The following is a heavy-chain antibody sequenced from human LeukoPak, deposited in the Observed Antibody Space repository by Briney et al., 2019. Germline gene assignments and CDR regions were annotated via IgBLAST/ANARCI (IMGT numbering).Heavy chain of an antibody. Sequence: PSETLSLTCTVSGGSISTSSYYWGWVRQPPGKGLEWIGNIFYSGSTYYSPSLKSRVTMSVDTSKNQLSLKLSSVTGADTAVYYCARTRDTALNYFDVWGRGTLVTVSS. CDR2: IFYSGST. CDR3: ARTRDTALNYFDV. V-gene: IGHV4-39*07. J-gene: IGHJ2*01. CDR1: GGSISTSSYY. D-gene: IGHD5-18*01.